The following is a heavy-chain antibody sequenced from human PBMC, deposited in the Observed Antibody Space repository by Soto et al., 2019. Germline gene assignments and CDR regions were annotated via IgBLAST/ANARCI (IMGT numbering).Heavy chain of an antibody. CDR1: GYSFTSYW. D-gene: IGHD5-18*01. CDR2: IYPGDSDT. V-gene: IGHV5-51*01. CDR3: ARRGYSYGRPRYFDY. Sequence: GESLKISCKGSGYSFTSYWIGWVRQMPGKGLEWMGIIYPGDSDTRYSPSFQGQVTISADKSISTAYLQWSSLKASDTAMYYCARRGYSYGRPRYFDYWGQGTLVTVSS. J-gene: IGHJ4*02.